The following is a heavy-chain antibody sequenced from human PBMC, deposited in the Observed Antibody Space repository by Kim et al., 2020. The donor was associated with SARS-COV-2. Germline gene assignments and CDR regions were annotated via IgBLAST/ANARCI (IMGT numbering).Heavy chain of an antibody. D-gene: IGHD4-17*01. V-gene: IGHV3-23*03. CDR3: AKDSLNGDYLNWFDP. J-gene: IGHJ5*02. Sequence: DSVKGRFTISRDNSKNTLYLQMNSLRAEDTAVYYCAKDSLNGDYLNWFDPWGQGTLVTVSS.